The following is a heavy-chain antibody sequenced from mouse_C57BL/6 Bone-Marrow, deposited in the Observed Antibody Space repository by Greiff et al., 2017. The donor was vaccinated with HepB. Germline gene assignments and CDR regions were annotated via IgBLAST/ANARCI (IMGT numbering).Heavy chain of an antibody. CDR1: GFTFSDYG. D-gene: IGHD3-1*01. V-gene: IGHV5-15*01. CDR2: ISNLAYSI. Sequence: EVHLVESGGGLVQPGGSLKLSCAASGFTFSDYGMAWVRQAPRKGPEWVAFISNLAYSIYYADTVTGRFTISRENAKNTLYLEMSSLRSEDTAMYYCARHPGPYYAMDYWGQGPSVTVSS. CDR3: ARHPGPYYAMDY. J-gene: IGHJ4*01.